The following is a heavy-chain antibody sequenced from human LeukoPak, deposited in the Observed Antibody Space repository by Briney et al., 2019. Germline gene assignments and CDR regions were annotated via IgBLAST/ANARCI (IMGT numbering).Heavy chain of an antibody. CDR2: IYYSGTT. CDR3: ARRGIAAAGYDY. J-gene: IGHJ4*02. CDR1: GGSISSYY. D-gene: IGHD6-13*01. Sequence: TSETLSLTCTVSGGSISSYYWSWIRQPPGKGLEWIGYIYYSGTTNYNPSLKSRVTILVDTSKNQFSLNLSSVTAADTAVYYCARRGIAAAGYDYWGQGTPVTVSS. V-gene: IGHV4-59*08.